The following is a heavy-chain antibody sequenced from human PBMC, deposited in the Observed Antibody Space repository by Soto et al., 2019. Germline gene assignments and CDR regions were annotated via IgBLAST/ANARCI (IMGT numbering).Heavy chain of an antibody. V-gene: IGHV4-31*03. J-gene: IGHJ4*02. D-gene: IGHD2-15*01. CDR3: AMSHCSGGSCYPDY. Sequence: QVQLQESGPGLVKPSQTLSLTCTVSGGSISSGGYYWSWIRQHPGKGLEWIGYIYYSGSTYYNPSLKSRVTISVDTSKNQFSLKLSSVTAADTAVYCCAMSHCSGGSCYPDYWGQGTLVTVSS. CDR2: IYYSGST. CDR1: GGSISSGGYY.